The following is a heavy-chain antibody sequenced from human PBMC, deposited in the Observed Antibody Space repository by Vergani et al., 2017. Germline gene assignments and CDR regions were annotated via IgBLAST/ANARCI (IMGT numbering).Heavy chain of an antibody. D-gene: IGHD6-13*01. CDR1: GFTFSSYE. J-gene: IGHJ4*02. Sequence: EVQLVESGGGLVQPGGSLRLSCAASGFTFSSYEMNWVRQAPGKGLEWVSYISSSGSTIYYADSVKGRFTISRDNAKNSLYLQMNSLRAEDTAVYYCARTRDTLLGYSSSWSSRVGYYFDYWGQGTLVTVSS. CDR2: ISSSGSTI. CDR3: ARTRDTLLGYSSSWSSRVGYYFDY. V-gene: IGHV3-48*03.